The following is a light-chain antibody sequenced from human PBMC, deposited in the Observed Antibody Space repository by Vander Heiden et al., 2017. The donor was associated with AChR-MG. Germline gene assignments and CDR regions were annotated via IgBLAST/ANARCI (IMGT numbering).Light chain of an antibody. CDR1: QDISNY. Sequence: DIQMTQSPSSLSASVGARVTITCQASQDISNYLNWYQQKPGKAPKLLIYDASNLETGVPSRFSGSGSGTDFTFTISSLQPEDIATYYCQQYDNLPVTLGGGTKVEIK. J-gene: IGKJ4*01. V-gene: IGKV1-33*01. CDR3: QQYDNLPVT. CDR2: DAS.